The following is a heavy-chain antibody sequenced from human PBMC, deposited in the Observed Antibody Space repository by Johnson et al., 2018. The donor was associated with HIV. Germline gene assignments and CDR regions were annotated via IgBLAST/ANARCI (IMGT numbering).Heavy chain of an antibody. D-gene: IGHD6-6*01. V-gene: IGHV3-9*01. CDR3: AKDWRTYSSSAGAFDI. CDR2: ISWNSGSI. CDR1: GFTVSRNY. Sequence: VQLVESGGGLVQPGGSLRLACAASGFTVSRNYMSWVRQAPGKGLEWVSGISWNSGSIGYADSVKGRFTISRDSAKNSLYLQMNSLRAEDTAGYYCAKDWRTYSSSAGAFDIWGQGTMVTVSS. J-gene: IGHJ3*02.